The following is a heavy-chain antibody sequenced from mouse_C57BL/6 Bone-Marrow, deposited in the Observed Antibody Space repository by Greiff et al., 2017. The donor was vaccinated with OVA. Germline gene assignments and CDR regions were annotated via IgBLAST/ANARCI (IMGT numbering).Heavy chain of an antibody. CDR2: ISDGGSYT. CDR1: GFTFSSYA. Sequence: EVQLVESGGGLVKPGGSLQLSCAASGFTFSSYAMSWVRQTPEKRLEWVATISDGGSYTYYPDNVKGRFTISRDNATNNLYLQMSHLQSEDTAMYYCARSPYYYGSHWYFDVWGTGTTVTVSS. J-gene: IGHJ1*03. CDR3: ARSPYYYGSHWYFDV. V-gene: IGHV5-4*01. D-gene: IGHD1-1*01.